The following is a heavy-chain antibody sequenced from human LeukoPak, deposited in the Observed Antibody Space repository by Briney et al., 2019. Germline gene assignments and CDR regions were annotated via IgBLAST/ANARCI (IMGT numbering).Heavy chain of an antibody. Sequence: GSLRLSLAAPGFTFRDFYLSWIRQAPGKGVEGVLFISKSGSTTYYADSVKGRFTISRDNAKNSLYLQMNSLRAEDTAVYYCARVFKSGGPLDYWGQGTLVTISS. V-gene: IGHV3-11*04. J-gene: IGHJ4*02. CDR2: ISKSGSTT. CDR1: GFTFRDFY. CDR3: ARVFKSGGPLDY. D-gene: IGHD3-10*01.